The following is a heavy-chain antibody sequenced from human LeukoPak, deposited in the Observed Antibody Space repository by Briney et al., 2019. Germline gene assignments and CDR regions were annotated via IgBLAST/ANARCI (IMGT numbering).Heavy chain of an antibody. Sequence: SVKVSCKASGGTFSSYAISWVRQAPGQGLEWMGGIIPIFGTANYAQKFQGRVTITADESTSTAYMELSSLRSEDTAVYYCAREGPLVGATYFDYWGQGTLVTVSS. V-gene: IGHV1-69*13. J-gene: IGHJ4*02. CDR2: IIPIFGTA. CDR3: AREGPLVGATYFDY. CDR1: GGTFSSYA. D-gene: IGHD1-26*01.